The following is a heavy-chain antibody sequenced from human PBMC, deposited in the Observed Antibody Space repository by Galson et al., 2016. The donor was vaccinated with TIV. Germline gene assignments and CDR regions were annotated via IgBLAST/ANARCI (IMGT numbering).Heavy chain of an antibody. CDR3: VREVLVGPGVKMGMRAFDI. D-gene: IGHD2-15*01. CDR1: GFTFGSHW. CDR2: IRTDGTTT. V-gene: IGHV3-74*01. J-gene: IGHJ3*02. Sequence: SLRLFCAASGFTFGSHWMHWVRQVPGKGLVWVSRIRTDGTTTAYADSVKGRFTISRDNAKNTLYLQMNSLRDDDTAVYHCVREVLVGPGVKMGMRAFDIWGRGTTVTVSS.